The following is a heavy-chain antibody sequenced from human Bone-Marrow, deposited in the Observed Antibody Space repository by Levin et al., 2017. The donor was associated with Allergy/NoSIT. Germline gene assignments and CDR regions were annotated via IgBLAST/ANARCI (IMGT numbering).Heavy chain of an antibody. CDR3: ARVRSGAAAHTNGYLDV. V-gene: IGHV3-48*01. J-gene: IGHJ6*03. CDR2: INASSSAI. CDR1: GFTFSTFS. Sequence: GGSLRLSCAASGFTFSTFSLNWLRQAPGKGLEWVSYINASSSAIYYADSVKGRFTISRDNAKNSVYLQMNSLRAEDPAIYYCARVRSGAAAHTNGYLDVWGKGSTVGVSS. D-gene: IGHD6-13*01.